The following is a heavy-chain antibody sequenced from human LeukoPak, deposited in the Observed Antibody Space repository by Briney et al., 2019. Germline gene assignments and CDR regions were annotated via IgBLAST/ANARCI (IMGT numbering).Heavy chain of an antibody. Sequence: GGSLRLSCAASGFTFSSYGMHWVRQAPGKGLEWVAVIWYDGSNKYYADSVKARFTISRDNSKNTLYLQMNSLRAEDTAVYYCARGRVATTTVTYYFDYWGQGTLVTVSS. CDR1: GFTFSSYG. CDR3: ARGRVATTTVTYYFDY. J-gene: IGHJ4*02. D-gene: IGHD5-12*01. V-gene: IGHV3-33*01. CDR2: IWYDGSNK.